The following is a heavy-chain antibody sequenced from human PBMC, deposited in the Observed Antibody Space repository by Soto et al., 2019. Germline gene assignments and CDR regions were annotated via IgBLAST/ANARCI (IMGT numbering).Heavy chain of an antibody. J-gene: IGHJ4*02. CDR2: ISSSGSTI. V-gene: IGHV3-11*01. Sequence: PGGSLRLSCAASGFTFSDYYISWIRQAPGKGLEWVSYISSSGSTIYYADSVKGRFTISRDNAKNSLYLQMNSLRAEDTAVYYCARDHLFYSKGLPDYWGQGTLVTVSS. CDR1: GFTFSDYY. D-gene: IGHD4-4*01. CDR3: ARDHLFYSKGLPDY.